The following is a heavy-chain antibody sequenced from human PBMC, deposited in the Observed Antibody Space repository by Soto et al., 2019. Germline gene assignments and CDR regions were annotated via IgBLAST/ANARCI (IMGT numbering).Heavy chain of an antibody. CDR1: GGSSSSSSYY. V-gene: IGHV4-39*01. Sequence: PSETLSLTCTVSGGSSSSSSYYWGWIRQPPGKGLEWIGSIYYSGSTYYNPSLKSRVTISVDTSKNQFSLKLSSVTAADTAVYNCARRLYYDSSGFEGGGMDVWGQGTTVTVSS. J-gene: IGHJ6*02. D-gene: IGHD3-22*01. CDR3: ARRLYYDSSGFEGGGMDV. CDR2: IYYSGST.